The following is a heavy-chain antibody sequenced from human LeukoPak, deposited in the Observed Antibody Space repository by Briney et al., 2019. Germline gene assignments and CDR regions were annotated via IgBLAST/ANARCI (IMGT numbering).Heavy chain of an antibody. CDR1: GGSVSSGSYY. J-gene: IGHJ6*02. D-gene: IGHD6-19*01. V-gene: IGHV4-61*01. CDR2: NYYSGST. Sequence: PSETLSLTCTVSGGSVSSGSYYWSWIRQPPGKGLEWIGYNYYSGSTNYNPSLKSRVTISVDTSKNQFSLKLSSVTAADTAVYYCARDNSSGWGYYYYGMDVWGQGTTVTVSS. CDR3: ARDNSSGWGYYYYGMDV.